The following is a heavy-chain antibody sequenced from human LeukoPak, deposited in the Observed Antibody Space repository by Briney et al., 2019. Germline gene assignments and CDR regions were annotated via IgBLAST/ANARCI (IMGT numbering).Heavy chain of an antibody. Sequence: SETLSLICTVSGASISSYYWSWIRQPPGKGLEWIGDIYYSGSIKYNPSLKSRVTMSVDTSKNQFSLKLSSVTAADTAIYYCARENPSGYYNRPIDYWGQGTLVTVSS. J-gene: IGHJ4*02. D-gene: IGHD3-22*01. V-gene: IGHV4-59*01. CDR2: IYYSGSI. CDR3: ARENPSGYYNRPIDY. CDR1: GASISSYY.